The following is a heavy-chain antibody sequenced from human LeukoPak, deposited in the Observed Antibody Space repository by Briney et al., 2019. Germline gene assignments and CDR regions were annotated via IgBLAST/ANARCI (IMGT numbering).Heavy chain of an antibody. CDR3: ARGFRITIFGVVIQDNWFDR. Sequence: ASVKVSCKASGYTFTSYDINWVRQATGQGLEWMGWMNPNSGNTGYAQKFQGRVTMTRNTSISTAYMELSSLRSEDTAVYYWARGFRITIFGVVIQDNWFDRWGQGTLVTVSS. V-gene: IGHV1-8*01. J-gene: IGHJ5*02. CDR2: MNPNSGNT. CDR1: GYTFTSYD. D-gene: IGHD3-3*01.